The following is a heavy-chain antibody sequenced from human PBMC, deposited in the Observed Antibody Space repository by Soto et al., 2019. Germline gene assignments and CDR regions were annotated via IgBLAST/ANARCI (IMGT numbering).Heavy chain of an antibody. Sequence: SETLSLTCTVAGGSISSGSYYWSWIRQPPGKGLEWIGYIYYSGSTNYNPSLKSRVTISVDTSKNQFSLKLSSVTAADTAVYYCARGAYYDFWSGYYKGEYYYYGMDVWGQGTTVTVSS. D-gene: IGHD3-3*01. CDR3: ARGAYYDFWSGYYKGEYYYYGMDV. J-gene: IGHJ6*02. V-gene: IGHV4-61*01. CDR1: GGSISSGSYY. CDR2: IYYSGST.